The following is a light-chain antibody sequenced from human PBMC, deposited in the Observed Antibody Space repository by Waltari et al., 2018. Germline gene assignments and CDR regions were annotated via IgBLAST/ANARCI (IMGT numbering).Light chain of an antibody. J-gene: IGKJ1*01. V-gene: IGKV2-28*01. CDR2: LGS. CDR1: QSLLHSNGYNY. Sequence: DIVMTQSPLSLPVTPGEPPSISRSSSQSLLHSNGYNYFDWYLQKPGQSPQLLIYLGSNRASGVPDRFSGSGSGTDFTPKISRVEAEDVGVYYCMQALQTPWTFGQGTKVEIK. CDR3: MQALQTPWT.